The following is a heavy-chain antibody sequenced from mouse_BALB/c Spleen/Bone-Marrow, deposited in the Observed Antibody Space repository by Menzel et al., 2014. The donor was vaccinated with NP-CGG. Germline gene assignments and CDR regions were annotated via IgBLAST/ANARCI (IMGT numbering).Heavy chain of an antibody. CDR2: IDPANGNT. CDR1: GFNIKDTY. D-gene: IGHD4-1*01. Sequence: VQLQQPGAELVKPGASVKLSCTASGFNIKDTYMHWVKQRPEQGLEWIGRIDPANGNTKYDPKFQGKATITADTSSSTAYLQLSSLTSEDSAGYYCARWEYYAMDYWGQGASVAVSS. CDR3: ARWEYYAMDY. V-gene: IGHV14-3*02. J-gene: IGHJ4*01.